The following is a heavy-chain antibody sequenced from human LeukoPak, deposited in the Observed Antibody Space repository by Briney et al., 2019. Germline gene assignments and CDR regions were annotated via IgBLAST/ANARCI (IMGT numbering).Heavy chain of an antibody. CDR2: INPNSGGT. CDR1: GYTFTGYY. Sequence: GASVKLSCKASGYTFTGYYMHWVRQAPGQGLEWMGCINPNSGGTNYAQKFQGRVTMTRDTSISTAYMELSRLRSDDTAVYYCARIDCSSTSCYTPGGYYYYYGMDVWGQGTTVSVSS. D-gene: IGHD2-2*02. CDR3: ARIDCSSTSCYTPGGYYYYYGMDV. V-gene: IGHV1-2*02. J-gene: IGHJ6*01.